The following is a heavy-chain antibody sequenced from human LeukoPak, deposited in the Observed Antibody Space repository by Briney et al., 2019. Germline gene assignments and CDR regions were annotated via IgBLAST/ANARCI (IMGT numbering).Heavy chain of an antibody. CDR1: GGSIRSGDYY. CDR2: IYYSGST. D-gene: IGHD4-23*01. V-gene: IGHV4-30-4*01. J-gene: IGHJ2*01. Sequence: PSETLSLTCTVSGGSIRSGDYYWSWIRQPPGKGLEWIGYIYYSGSTYYNPSLKSRVTISVDTSKNQFSLKLSSVTAADTAVYYCARDRANADYGGIDLWGRGTLVTVSS. CDR3: ARDRANADYGGIDL.